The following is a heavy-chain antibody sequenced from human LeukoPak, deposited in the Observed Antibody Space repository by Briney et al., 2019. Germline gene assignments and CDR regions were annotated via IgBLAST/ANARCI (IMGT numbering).Heavy chain of an antibody. V-gene: IGHV3-23*01. Sequence: RGSLRLSCAASGFTFSSYAMSWVRQAPGKGLEWVSAISGSGGSTYYADSVKGRFTISRDNSKNTLYLQMNSLRAEDTAVYYCAKDQGIAAAGTDGPDYWGQGTLVTVSS. CDR1: GFTFSSYA. CDR2: ISGSGGST. CDR3: AKDQGIAAAGTDGPDY. J-gene: IGHJ4*02. D-gene: IGHD6-13*01.